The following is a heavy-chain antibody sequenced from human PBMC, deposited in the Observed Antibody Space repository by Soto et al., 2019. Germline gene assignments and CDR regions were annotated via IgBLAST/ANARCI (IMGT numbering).Heavy chain of an antibody. CDR3: ATVGDDCWSGYYNLDY. D-gene: IGHD3-3*01. J-gene: IGHJ4*02. Sequence: EVQLLESGGGLVQPGGSLRLSCAASGFTFSSYAMSWVRQAPGKGLEWVSAISGSGGSTYYADSVKGRFTISRDNSKNTLYLQMNGLRAEDTAVYYCATVGDDCWSGYYNLDYWGQGTLVTVSS. CDR1: GFTFSSYA. V-gene: IGHV3-23*01. CDR2: ISGSGGST.